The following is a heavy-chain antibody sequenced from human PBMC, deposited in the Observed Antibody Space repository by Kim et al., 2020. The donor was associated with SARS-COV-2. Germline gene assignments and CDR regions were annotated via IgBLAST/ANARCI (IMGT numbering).Heavy chain of an antibody. V-gene: IGHV1-3*01. Sequence: QKFQGRVTITRDTSASTAYMDLSSLRSEDTAVYYCARDCSGGSCYSRCDYWGQGTLVTVSS. J-gene: IGHJ4*02. D-gene: IGHD2-15*01. CDR3: ARDCSGGSCYSRCDY.